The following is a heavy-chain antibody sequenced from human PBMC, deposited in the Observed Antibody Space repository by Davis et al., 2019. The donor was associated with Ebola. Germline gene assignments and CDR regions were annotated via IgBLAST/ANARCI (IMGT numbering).Heavy chain of an antibody. CDR2: INPNDDSR. J-gene: IGHJ6*02. D-gene: IGHD2-15*01. V-gene: IGHV1-46*01. Sequence: AASVKVSCKASGYTFTSSYVHWVRQAPGQGLEWVGMINPNDDSRSYAQKFQGRVTMTRDTSTSTIYMELSSLRSDDSAVYYCARGASRYCSGGSCYPLGMDVWGQGTTVTVSS. CDR1: GYTFTSSY. CDR3: ARGASRYCSGGSCYPLGMDV.